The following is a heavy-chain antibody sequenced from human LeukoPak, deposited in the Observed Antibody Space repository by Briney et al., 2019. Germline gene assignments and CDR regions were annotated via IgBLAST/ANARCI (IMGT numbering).Heavy chain of an antibody. Sequence: SETLSLTCTVSGGSISSSSYYWGWIRQPPGKGLEWIGSIYYSGSTYYNPSLKSRVTISVDTSKNQFSLKLSSVTAADTAVYYCARLYCSGGSCYYNYGDYIDYWGQGTLVTASS. V-gene: IGHV4-39*01. D-gene: IGHD2-15*01. CDR3: ARLYCSGGSCYYNYGDYIDY. J-gene: IGHJ4*02. CDR1: GGSISSSSYY. CDR2: IYYSGST.